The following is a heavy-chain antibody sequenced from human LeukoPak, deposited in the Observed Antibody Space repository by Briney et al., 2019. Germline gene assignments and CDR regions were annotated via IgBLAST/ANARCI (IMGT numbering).Heavy chain of an antibody. CDR3: ARGGRGSAAVVAPRSFDI. D-gene: IGHD3-22*01. Sequence: GGSLRLSCEASGFTVSSTHMVWVRQAPGKGLEWVSVTYTGGNSYYAGSVQGRLIISRDISKNTLYLQMNNLRAEDSALYYCARGGRGSAAVVAPRSFDIWGQGTMVTVSS. CDR1: GFTVSSTH. CDR2: TYTGGNS. J-gene: IGHJ3*02. V-gene: IGHV3-53*01.